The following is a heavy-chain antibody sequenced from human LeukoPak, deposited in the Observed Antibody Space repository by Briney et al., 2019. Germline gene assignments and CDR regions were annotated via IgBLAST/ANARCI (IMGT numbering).Heavy chain of an antibody. CDR1: GFSLSTSGVG. Sequence: SGPTLSNPTQTLTLTCTFSGFSLSTSGVGVAWVRRPPGRALEWLTLLYWNGDKRYDPSLRNRLTITKDSSKNQVVLTVTNMNPLDTATYYCVYRYLGRFHFWGQGTLVTVSS. CDR3: VYRYLGRFHF. CDR2: LYWNGDK. V-gene: IGHV2-5*01. D-gene: IGHD2-8*01. J-gene: IGHJ4*02.